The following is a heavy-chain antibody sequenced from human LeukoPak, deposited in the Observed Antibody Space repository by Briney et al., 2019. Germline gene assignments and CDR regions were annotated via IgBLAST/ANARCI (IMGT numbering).Heavy chain of an antibody. CDR2: IKQDGGEK. V-gene: IGHV3-7*05. J-gene: IGHJ4*02. Sequence: GGSLRLSCAASGFTFSRYWMSWVRQAPGKGPEWVANIKQDGGEKYYVDSVKGRFTISRDKAKNSLYLQMNSLRAEDTAVYYCAREGSGSAFGFDYWGQGTLVTVSS. CDR1: GFTFSRYW. D-gene: IGHD6-19*01. CDR3: AREGSGSAFGFDY.